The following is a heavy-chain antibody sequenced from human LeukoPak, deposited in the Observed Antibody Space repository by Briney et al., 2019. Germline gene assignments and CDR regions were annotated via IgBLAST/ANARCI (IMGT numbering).Heavy chain of an antibody. CDR2: INPNSGGT. CDR3: VREENWFDP. Sequence: GASVKVSCKASGDTFIGYYMHWVRQAPGHGPEWMGWINPNSGGTNYAQKFQGRVTMTRDTSISTAYMELSRLRSDDTAVYYCVREENWFDPWGQGTLVTVSS. J-gene: IGHJ5*02. V-gene: IGHV1-2*02. CDR1: GDTFIGYY.